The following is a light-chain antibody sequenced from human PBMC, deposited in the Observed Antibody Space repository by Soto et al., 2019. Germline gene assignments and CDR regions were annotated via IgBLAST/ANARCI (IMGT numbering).Light chain of an antibody. CDR1: RSDVGGYTY. CDR3: CSYAGTYTWV. J-gene: IGLJ3*02. V-gene: IGLV2-11*01. Sequence: QSALTQPRSVSGSPGQSVTISCTGTRSDVGGYTYVSWYQHHPGKAPKVMIYDVSKRPSGVPDLFSGSKSGNTASLTISGLPAEDAADYYCCSYAGTYTWVFGGGTKLTVL. CDR2: DVS.